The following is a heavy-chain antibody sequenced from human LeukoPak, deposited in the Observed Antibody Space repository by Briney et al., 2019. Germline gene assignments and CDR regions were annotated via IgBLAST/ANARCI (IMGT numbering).Heavy chain of an antibody. CDR1: GGSISSYY. Sequence: SETLSLTCTVSGGSISSYYWNWIRQPAGKGLEWIGRFYSSGSTNYNPSLKSRVTISVDKSKNQFSLKLSPVTAADTAVYYCARGYYDAALDYCGQATLVTVSS. V-gene: IGHV4-4*07. CDR2: FYSSGST. CDR3: ARGYYDAALDY. D-gene: IGHD3-22*01. J-gene: IGHJ4*02.